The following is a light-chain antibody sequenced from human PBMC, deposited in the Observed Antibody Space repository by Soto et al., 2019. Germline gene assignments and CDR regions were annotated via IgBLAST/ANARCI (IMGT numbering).Light chain of an antibody. CDR1: QSVSSSY. V-gene: IGKV3-20*01. CDR3: QQYGYLVT. J-gene: IGKJ4*01. Sequence: EIVLTQSPGTLSLSPGERATLSCRASQSVSSSYLAWYQQKPGQAPRLLIYGASSRATGIPDRFSGSGSGTEFTLTISSLQSEDFAVYYCQQYGYLVTFGGGTKVDIK. CDR2: GAS.